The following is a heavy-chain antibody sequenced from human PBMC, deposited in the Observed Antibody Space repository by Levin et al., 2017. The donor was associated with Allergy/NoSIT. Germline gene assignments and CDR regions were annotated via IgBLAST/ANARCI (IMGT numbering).Heavy chain of an antibody. V-gene: IGHV4-59*01. CDR3: ARADSSGWYFDY. CDR2: IYYSGNT. CDR1: GDSIRSYY. D-gene: IGHD6-19*01. J-gene: IGHJ4*02. Sequence: SETLSLTCTVSGDSIRSYYWSWIRQPPGKGLEWIGYIYYSGNTNYNPSLKSRVTISVDTSRNQFSLKLSSVTAADTAVYYCARADSSGWYFDYWGQGTLVTVSS.